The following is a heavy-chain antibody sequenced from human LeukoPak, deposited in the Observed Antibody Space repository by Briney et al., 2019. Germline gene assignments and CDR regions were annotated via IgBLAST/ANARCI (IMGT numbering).Heavy chain of an antibody. CDR3: AGEPVLRNSYTNYFDY. CDR1: GGSISTFY. J-gene: IGHJ4*02. Sequence: SETLSLTCSVSGGSISTFYWSWIRQPAGKGLEWIGRIYTGGTTNYNPAFKSRVTISLDKSKNQFSLKLRSVTVADTAVYYCAGEPVLRNSYTNYFDYWDQGTLVTVSS. D-gene: IGHD2-2*02. V-gene: IGHV4-4*07. CDR2: IYTGGTT.